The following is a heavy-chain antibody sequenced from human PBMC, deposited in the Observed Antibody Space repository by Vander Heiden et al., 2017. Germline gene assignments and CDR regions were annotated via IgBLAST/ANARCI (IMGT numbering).Heavy chain of an antibody. D-gene: IGHD3-16*01. CDR3: ARAAGGWGDFDI. Sequence: EVQLVESGGGLVQPGGSLRLSCAASGFTLSSYDMHWVRHATGKGLEWVSALGTAGDPYYPGSVQGRFTISRENAKNSLYLQMKSLRARDAAVYDCARAAGGWGDFDIWGQGTMVTVSS. J-gene: IGHJ3*02. CDR1: GFTLSSYD. V-gene: IGHV3-13*05. CDR2: LGTAGDP.